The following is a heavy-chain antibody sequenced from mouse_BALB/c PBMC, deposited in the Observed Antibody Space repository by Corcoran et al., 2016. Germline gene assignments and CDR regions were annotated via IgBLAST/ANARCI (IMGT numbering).Heavy chain of an antibody. CDR2: INPYNDGT. CDR3: ARPITTSQSGGSYDMDY. V-gene: IGHV1S136*01. J-gene: IGHJ4*01. D-gene: IGHD1-1*01. CDR1: GYTFTSYV. Sequence: EVQLQQSGPELVKPGASVKMSCKASGYTFTSYVMHLVKQKPGQGLEWIGYINPYNDGTKYNEKFKGKATLTSDKSSSTAYMELSSLTSEDSAVYYCARPITTSQSGGSYDMDYWGQGTSVTVSS.